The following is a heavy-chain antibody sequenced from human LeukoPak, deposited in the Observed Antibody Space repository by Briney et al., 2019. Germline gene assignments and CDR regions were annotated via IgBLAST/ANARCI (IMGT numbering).Heavy chain of an antibody. CDR2: IKSKGSGGTT. D-gene: IGHD2-21*01. CDR3: IHIGSIPDRFDS. J-gene: IGHJ4*02. V-gene: IGHV3-15*01. CDR1: GLTFIYAW. Sequence: KSGGSLRLSXAASGLTFIYAWMSWVRQSPGKGLEWVGRIKSKGSGGTTDYAAPVKGRFTISRDDSKNTVYLQMNSLKTEDTAIYYCIHIGSIPDRFDSWGQGTQVTVSS.